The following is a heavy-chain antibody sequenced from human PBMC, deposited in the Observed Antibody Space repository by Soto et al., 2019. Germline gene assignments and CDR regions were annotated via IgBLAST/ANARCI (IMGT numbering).Heavy chain of an antibody. D-gene: IGHD3-22*01. CDR1: GGSISSYY. V-gene: IGHV4-4*07. CDR3: ARGQQPNYHDSSGYYYWFDP. Sequence: SXTLSLTCTVSGGSISSYYWSWIRQPAGKGLDWIGRIYTSGSTNYNPSLKSRVTMSVDTSKNQFSLKLSSVTAADTAVYYCARGQQPNYHDSSGYYYWFDPCGQGTRVTVSS. J-gene: IGHJ5*02. CDR2: IYTSGST.